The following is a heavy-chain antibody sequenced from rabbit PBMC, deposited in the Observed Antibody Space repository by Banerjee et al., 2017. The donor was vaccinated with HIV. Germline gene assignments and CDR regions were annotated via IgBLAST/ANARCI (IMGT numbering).Heavy chain of an antibody. J-gene: IGHJ6*01. D-gene: IGHD8-1*01. V-gene: IGHV1S45*01. CDR3: ARDPAGSGYLLDL. CDR2: IAAGSYDIT. Sequence: QEQLVESGGGLVKPGGTLTLTCKASGFSFSSSYYMCWVRRAPGKGLEWIACIAAGSYDITYYTNWAKGRFTISKTSSTTVTLRMTSLTAADTATYFCARDPAGSGYLLDLRGPGTLVTVS. CDR1: GFSFSSSYY.